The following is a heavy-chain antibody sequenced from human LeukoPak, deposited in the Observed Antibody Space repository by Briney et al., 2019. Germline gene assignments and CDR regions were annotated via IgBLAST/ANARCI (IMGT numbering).Heavy chain of an antibody. CDR1: GFTVSSNY. D-gene: IGHD6-13*01. Sequence: GGSLRLSCAASGFTVSSNYMSWVRQAPGKGLEWVSAISGSGGSTYYADSVKGRFTISRDNSKNTLYLQMNSLRAEDTAVYYCAKGAAAEGGYWGQGTLVTVSS. CDR2: ISGSGGST. CDR3: AKGAAAEGGY. J-gene: IGHJ4*02. V-gene: IGHV3-23*01.